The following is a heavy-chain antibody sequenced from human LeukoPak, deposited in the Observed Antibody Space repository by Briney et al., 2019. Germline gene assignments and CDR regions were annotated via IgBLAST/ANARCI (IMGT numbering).Heavy chain of an antibody. CDR3: ARDDASFDY. Sequence: GGSLRLSCAASGFIFSIYDIHWVRQAPGKGLEWVAAISHDGSNKYYADSVEGRVTISRDNSKNTLSLQMNSLRAEDTAVYYCARDDASFDYWGQGTLVTVSS. CDR1: GFIFSIYD. V-gene: IGHV3-30*07. CDR2: ISHDGSNK. J-gene: IGHJ4*02.